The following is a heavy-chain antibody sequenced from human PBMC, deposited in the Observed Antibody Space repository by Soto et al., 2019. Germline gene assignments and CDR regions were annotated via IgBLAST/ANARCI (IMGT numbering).Heavy chain of an antibody. V-gene: IGHV1-18*01. CDR2: ITTYNGNT. Sequence: QVQLVQSGAEVKKPGASVKVSCKASGYTFTTYGMSWVRQAPGQGLEWMGWITTYNGNTNYAQRLQGRVTMTTDTXXSTAYMELRSLRSDDTAVYYCARVAGTVGATAPDYWGQGTLVTVSS. J-gene: IGHJ4*02. CDR1: GYTFTTYG. D-gene: IGHD1-26*01. CDR3: ARVAGTVGATAPDY.